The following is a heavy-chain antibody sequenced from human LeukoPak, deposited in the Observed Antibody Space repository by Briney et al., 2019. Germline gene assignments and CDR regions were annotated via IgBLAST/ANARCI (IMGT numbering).Heavy chain of an antibody. J-gene: IGHJ5*02. V-gene: IGHV3-23*01. Sequence: GGSLRLSCAASGFTFSSYAMSWVRQAPGKGLEWVSAISGSGGSTYYADSVKGRFTISRDNAEKSLHLQMNSLRVEDTALYYCTSFDITRPWGQGTLVTVSS. CDR2: ISGSGGST. CDR1: GFTFSSYA. CDR3: TSFDITRP. D-gene: IGHD3-10*01.